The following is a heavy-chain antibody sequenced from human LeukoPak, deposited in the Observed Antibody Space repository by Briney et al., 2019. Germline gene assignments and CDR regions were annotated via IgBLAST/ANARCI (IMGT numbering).Heavy chain of an antibody. CDR2: TYYRSKWYN. J-gene: IGHJ4*02. V-gene: IGHV6-1*01. CDR1: RDSVSSNSAA. CDR3: ARLYGDYGYFDY. D-gene: IGHD4-17*01. Sequence: QTLSPTCAISRDSVSSNSAAWNWIRQSPSSGLEWLGRTYYRSKWYNDYAVSVKSRITINPDTSKNQFSLQLNSVTPEDTAVYYCARLYGDYGYFDYWGQGTLVTVSS.